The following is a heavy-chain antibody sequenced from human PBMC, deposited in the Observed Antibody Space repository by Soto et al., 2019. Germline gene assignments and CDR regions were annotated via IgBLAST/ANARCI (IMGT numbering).Heavy chain of an antibody. Sequence: ASVKVSCKACGYTFTSYAMHWVRQAPGRRLEWMGWINAGNGNTKYSQEFQGRVTITRDTSASTAYMELSSLRSEDTAVYYCARDQELVLTGGYFYYGMDVWGQGTTVTVSS. CDR3: ARDQELVLTGGYFYYGMDV. J-gene: IGHJ6*02. CDR2: INAGNGNT. CDR1: GYTFTSYA. D-gene: IGHD6-6*01. V-gene: IGHV1-3*01.